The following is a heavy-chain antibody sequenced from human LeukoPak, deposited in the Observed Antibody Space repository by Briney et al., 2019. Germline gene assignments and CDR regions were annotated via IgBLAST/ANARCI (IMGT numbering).Heavy chain of an antibody. CDR3: ARLAGTYYYDSSVRNYYYMDV. Sequence: SETLSLTCAVYGGSFIDYYWSWIRQPPGKGLEWIGEINHGGSTNYNPSLKSRVTTSVDTSKNQFSLKLSSVTAADTAVYYCARLAGTYYYDSSVRNYYYMDVWGKGTTVTISS. CDR1: GGSFIDYY. J-gene: IGHJ6*03. CDR2: INHGGST. D-gene: IGHD3-22*01. V-gene: IGHV4-34*01.